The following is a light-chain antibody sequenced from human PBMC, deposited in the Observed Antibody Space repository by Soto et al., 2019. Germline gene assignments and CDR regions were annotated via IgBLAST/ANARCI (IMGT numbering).Light chain of an antibody. Sequence: EKVMTQSPATLSLSPGERAILSCRASQSVTSTYLAWYQQKPGQAPRLLIYGVSNRATGIPDRFSGSGSGTDFALTISRLESEDVAVYYCQQYGNFPSTFGQGTKV. CDR2: GVS. V-gene: IGKV3-20*01. CDR1: QSVTSTY. CDR3: QQYGNFPST. J-gene: IGKJ1*01.